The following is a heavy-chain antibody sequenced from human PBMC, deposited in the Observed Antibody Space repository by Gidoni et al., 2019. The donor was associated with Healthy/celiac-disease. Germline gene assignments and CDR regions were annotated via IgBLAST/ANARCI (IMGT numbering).Heavy chain of an antibody. J-gene: IGHJ4*02. CDR1: GGSISSSSYY. D-gene: IGHD2-15*01. CDR3: ARQDCSGGSCYSVFGFDY. CDR2: IYYSGST. Sequence: QLQLQASGPGLVKPSETLSLTCTVSGGSISSSSYYWGWIRQPPGTGLEWIGSIYYSGSTYYNPTLKSRVTISVDTSKNQFSLKLSSVTAADTAVYYCARQDCSGGSCYSVFGFDYWGQGTLVTVSS. V-gene: IGHV4-39*01.